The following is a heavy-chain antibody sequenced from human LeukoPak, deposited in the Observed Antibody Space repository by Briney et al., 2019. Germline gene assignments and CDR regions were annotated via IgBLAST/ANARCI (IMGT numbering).Heavy chain of an antibody. J-gene: IGHJ5*02. CDR1: GYTFTGYY. D-gene: IGHD3-3*01. CDR3: ARSRISIFGVVDNWFDP. V-gene: IGHV1-2*06. Sequence: GASVKVSCKASGYTFTGYYMHWVRQAPGQGLEWMGRINPNSGGTNYAQKFQGRVTMTRDTSISTAYTELSRLRSDDTAVYYCARSRISIFGVVDNWFDPWGQGTLFTVSS. CDR2: INPNSGGT.